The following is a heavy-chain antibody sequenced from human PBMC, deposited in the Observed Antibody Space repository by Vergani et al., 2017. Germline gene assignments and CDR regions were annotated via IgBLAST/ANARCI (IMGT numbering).Heavy chain of an antibody. CDR1: GGTFSSYA. J-gene: IGHJ6*02. CDR3: ARGSRAGTSSYYYYGMDV. V-gene: IGHV1-69*04. Sequence: QVQLVQSGAEVKKPGSSVKVSCKASGGTFSSYAISWVRQAPGQGLEWMGRIIPILGIANYAQKFQGRVTITADKSTSTAYMELSSLRSEDTAVYYCARGSRAGTSSYYYYGMDVWGQRTTVTVSS. D-gene: IGHD6-19*01. CDR2: IIPILGIA.